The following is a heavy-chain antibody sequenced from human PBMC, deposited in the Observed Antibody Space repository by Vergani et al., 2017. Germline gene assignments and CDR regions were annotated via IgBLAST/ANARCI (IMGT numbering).Heavy chain of an antibody. CDR3: ARSLGDDAFDI. Sequence: QLQLQESGPGLVKPSETLSLTCTVSGGSISSGGYSWSWIRQPPGKGLEWIGYIYHSGSTYYNPSLKSRVTISVDRSKNQFSLKLSSVTAADTAVYYCARSLGDDAFDIWGQGTMVTVSS. CDR1: GGSISSGGYS. V-gene: IGHV4-30-2*01. J-gene: IGHJ3*02. D-gene: IGHD2-21*01. CDR2: IYHSGST.